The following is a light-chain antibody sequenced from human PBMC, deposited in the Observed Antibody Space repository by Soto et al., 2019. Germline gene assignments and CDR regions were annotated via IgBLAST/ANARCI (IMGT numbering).Light chain of an antibody. CDR1: SSDVGVYDY. CDR3: SSFTSSRAYV. Sequence: QSSLTKPASVSGSPGQSITISCTGTSSDVGVYDYVSWYQQQSGKAPKLMIHEVSNRPSGVSNRFSGSKSGNTASLTISGLQAEDEADYYCSSFTSSRAYVFGIGTKVTVL. CDR2: EVS. J-gene: IGLJ1*01. V-gene: IGLV2-14*01.